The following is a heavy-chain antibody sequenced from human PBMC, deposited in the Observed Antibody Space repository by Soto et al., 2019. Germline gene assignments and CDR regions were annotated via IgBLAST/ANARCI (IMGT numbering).Heavy chain of an antibody. CDR1: GFTFSSYS. Sequence: GGSLRLSCAASGFTFSSYSMNWVRQAPGKGLEWVSYISSSSSTIYYADSVKGRFTISRDNAKNSLYLQMNSLRAEDTAVYYCARGSYDFWSGYYPTFDYWGQGTLVTVSS. D-gene: IGHD3-3*01. CDR2: ISSSSSTI. CDR3: ARGSYDFWSGYYPTFDY. V-gene: IGHV3-48*01. J-gene: IGHJ4*02.